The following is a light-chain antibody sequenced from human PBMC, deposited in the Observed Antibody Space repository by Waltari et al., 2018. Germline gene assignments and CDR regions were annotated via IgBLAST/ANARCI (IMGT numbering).Light chain of an antibody. CDR3: QQFKSYPYT. CDR1: PGLSSA. J-gene: IGKJ2*01. V-gene: IGKV1-13*02. CDR2: AAS. Sequence: AIQLTQSPSSLSASVGDRVTITCRASPGLSSALAWHQQKPGKAPKLLIYAASSLESGVPSRFSGSGSGTDFTLTITSLQPDDFATYYCQQFKSYPYTFGQGTKLEIK.